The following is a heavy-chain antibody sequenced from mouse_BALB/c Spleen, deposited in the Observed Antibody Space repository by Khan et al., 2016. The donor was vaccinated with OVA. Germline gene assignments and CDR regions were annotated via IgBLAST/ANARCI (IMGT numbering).Heavy chain of an antibody. V-gene: IGHV10-1*02. CDR3: VRQGYGYSWFVY. CDR1: GFTFNTYA. Sequence: EVQLVESGGGLVQPKGSLKLSCAASGFTFNTYAMNWVRQAPGKGLEWVARIKNKSNNYATYYADSVKDRFTISRDDSQSMLYLQMNNVKTEDTAMYYCVRQGYGYSWFVYWGQGTLVTVAA. CDR2: IKNKSNNYAT. J-gene: IGHJ3*01. D-gene: IGHD2-2*01.